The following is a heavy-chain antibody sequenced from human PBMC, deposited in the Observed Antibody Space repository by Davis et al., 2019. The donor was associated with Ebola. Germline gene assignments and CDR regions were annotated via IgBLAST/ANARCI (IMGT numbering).Heavy chain of an antibody. V-gene: IGHV4-39*01. Sequence: SETLSLTCAVYGGSFSGYYWGWIRQPPGKGLEWIGSIYYSGSTYYNPSLKSRVTISVDTSKNQFSLKLSSVTTADTAVYYCATPGIAVAGTFDYWGQGTLVTVSS. D-gene: IGHD6-19*01. CDR3: ATPGIAVAGTFDY. J-gene: IGHJ4*02. CDR1: GGSFSGYY. CDR2: IYYSGST.